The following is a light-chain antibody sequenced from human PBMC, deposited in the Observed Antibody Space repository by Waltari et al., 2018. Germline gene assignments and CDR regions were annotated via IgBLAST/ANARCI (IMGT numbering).Light chain of an antibody. CDR1: GSDVGNYNL. J-gene: IGLJ1*01. Sequence: QSALTQPASVSGSPGQSIAISCTGTGSDVGNYNLVSWYQQHPDKALKLIIFEVSKRPSGVSDRFSGSKSGNTASLTISGLQAEDEADYYCCSYAGTTTFYVFGTGTKVTVI. CDR2: EVS. V-gene: IGLV2-23*02. CDR3: CSYAGTTTFYV.